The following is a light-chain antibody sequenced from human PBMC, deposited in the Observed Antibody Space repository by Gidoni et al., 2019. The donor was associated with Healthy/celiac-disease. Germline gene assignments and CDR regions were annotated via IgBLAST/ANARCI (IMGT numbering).Light chain of an antibody. Sequence: AIRMTQSPSSFSASTGDRVTITCRASQGISSYLALYQQQPGKAPKLLIYAASTLQSVVPSRFSGSGSWTDFTLTISCLQSEDFATYYCLQYYSYPRTFGPGTKVDIK. CDR1: QGISSY. CDR2: AAS. CDR3: LQYYSYPRT. V-gene: IGKV1-8*01. J-gene: IGKJ3*01.